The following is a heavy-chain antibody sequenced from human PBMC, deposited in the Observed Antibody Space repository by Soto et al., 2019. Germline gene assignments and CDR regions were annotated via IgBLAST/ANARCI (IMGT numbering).Heavy chain of an antibody. J-gene: IGHJ4*02. V-gene: IGHV1-18*04. Sequence: ASVKVPCKASGYTFTIYGISCVLQSPGQGLEWMGWISAYNGNTNYAQKLQGRVTMTTDTSTSTAYMELRSLRSDDTAVYYCAREIVGATGLFDYRGQGTLVTVSS. D-gene: IGHD1-26*01. CDR3: AREIVGATGLFDY. CDR2: ISAYNGNT. CDR1: GYTFTIYG.